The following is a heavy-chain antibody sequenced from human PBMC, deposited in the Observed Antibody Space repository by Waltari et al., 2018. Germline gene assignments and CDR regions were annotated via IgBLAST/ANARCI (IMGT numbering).Heavy chain of an antibody. CDR2: INGNGGST. J-gene: IGHJ5*02. CDR1: GFTFSNYA. D-gene: IGHD3-16*01. Sequence: EVQLVESGGGLVHPGESLKLSCSASGFTFSNYAMSWVRHGPGKGLEYVSIINGNGGSTLYADSVKGRFTISRDNSKNTLYLQMRSLRIEDTAIYYCVKDYTDSWGQGTLVTVSS. V-gene: IGHV3-64D*06. CDR3: VKDYTDS.